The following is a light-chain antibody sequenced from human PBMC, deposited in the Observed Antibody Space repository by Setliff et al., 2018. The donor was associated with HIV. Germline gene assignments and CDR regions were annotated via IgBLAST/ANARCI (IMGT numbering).Light chain of an antibody. CDR2: DSN. J-gene: IGLJ2*01. Sequence: QSVLTQPPSVSAAPGKKVTISCSGSSSDIGNNYVSWFQQFPGTAPKLLIYDSNKRPSGIPDRFSGSKFGTSATLGITGLQTGDEADYYCGTWDPSLSAGVFGGGTKVTVL. V-gene: IGLV1-51*01. CDR1: SSDIGNNY. CDR3: GTWDPSLSAGV.